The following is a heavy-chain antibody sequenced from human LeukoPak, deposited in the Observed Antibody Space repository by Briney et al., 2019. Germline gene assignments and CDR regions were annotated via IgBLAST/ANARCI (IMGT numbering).Heavy chain of an antibody. D-gene: IGHD5-18*01. CDR2: FDPEDGAR. J-gene: IGHJ4*02. CDR1: GDTVTGFS. V-gene: IGHV1-24*01. CDR3: ATGYTYDDSRY. Sequence: GASVKVSCKVSGDTVTGFSIHWVRQAPGHGLEWMGGFDPEDGARIFAQKFQGRVTMTEDTSTDTAYMDLSSLRSEDTAVYYCATGYTYDDSRYWGQRTLVTVSS.